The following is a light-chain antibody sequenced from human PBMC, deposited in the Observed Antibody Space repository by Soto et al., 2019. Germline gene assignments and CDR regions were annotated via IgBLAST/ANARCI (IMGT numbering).Light chain of an antibody. CDR2: RND. CDR1: NSRSGSNY. CDR3: AKWDDSLRVYV. J-gene: IGLJ1*01. Sequence: QSVLPQPPSASGTPGQRVTISCSTSNSRSGSNYVYWYQQLPGTAPKLLIYRNDQRPSGVPDRFSGSKSGTSAFLAISGLRSEDASDYYCAKWDDSLRVYVFGPGTKLTVL. V-gene: IGLV1-47*01.